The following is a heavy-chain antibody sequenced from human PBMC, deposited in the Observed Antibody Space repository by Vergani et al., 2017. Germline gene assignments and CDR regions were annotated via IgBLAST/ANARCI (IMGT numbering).Heavy chain of an antibody. D-gene: IGHD6-19*01. CDR3: ARKSGQWLVFHYYYYMDV. CDR2: IKQDGSEK. J-gene: IGHJ6*03. CDR1: GFTFSSYW. V-gene: IGHV3-7*01. Sequence: EVQLVESGGGLVQPGGSLRLSCAASGFTFSSYWMSWVRQAPGKGLEWVANIKQDGSEKYYVDSVKGRFTLSRDNAKNSLYLQMNSLRAEDTAVYYCARKSGQWLVFHYYYYMDVWGKGTTVTVSS.